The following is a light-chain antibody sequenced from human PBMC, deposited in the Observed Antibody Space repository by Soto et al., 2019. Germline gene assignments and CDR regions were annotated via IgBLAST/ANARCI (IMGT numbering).Light chain of an antibody. CDR1: SSNIGGNT. J-gene: IGLJ1*01. CDR3: AALNGSLNVHV. Sequence: QSVLTQPPSASGTPGQRITISCSGSSSNIGGNTVSWYQQFPGATPKLLIYTNNHRPSGVPHRFSGSKSDTTASLAISAHQSEDEAHYYCAALNGSLNVHVFGTGTKLTV. V-gene: IGLV1-44*01. CDR2: TNN.